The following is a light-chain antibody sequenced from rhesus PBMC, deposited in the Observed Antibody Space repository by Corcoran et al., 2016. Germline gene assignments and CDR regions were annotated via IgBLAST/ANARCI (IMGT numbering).Light chain of an antibody. Sequence: DIQMTQSPSSLSASVGDRVTITCRASQGISDYLSWYQQKQGKAHKRLIYAASAWESGVPSRCSGSGSGTEFTLTISSLQPEDFAAYYCLQGYSTPLTFGGGTKVELK. V-gene: IGKV1-36*02. J-gene: IGKJ4*01. CDR3: LQGYSTPLT. CDR2: AAS. CDR1: QGISDY.